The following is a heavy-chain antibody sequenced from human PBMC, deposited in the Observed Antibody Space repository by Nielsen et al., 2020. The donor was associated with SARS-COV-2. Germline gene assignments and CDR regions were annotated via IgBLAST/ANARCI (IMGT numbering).Heavy chain of an antibody. CDR3: VRENGHFDY. V-gene: IGHV3-48*03. CDR1: GFTFRGYE. Sequence: GGSLRLSCVASGFTFRGYEMNWVRQAPGKGLEWVSYISSDATTIFYVDSVKGRFIMSRDNARNSLYLQVNSLRVEDTAIYYCVRENGHFDYWGQGALVTVSS. J-gene: IGHJ4*02. D-gene: IGHD2-8*01. CDR2: ISSDATTI.